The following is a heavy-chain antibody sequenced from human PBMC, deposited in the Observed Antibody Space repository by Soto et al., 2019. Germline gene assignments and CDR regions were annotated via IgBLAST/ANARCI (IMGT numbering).Heavy chain of an antibody. V-gene: IGHV3-23*01. Sequence: PGGSLRLSCAASGFTFSSYAMSWVRQAPGKGLEWVSGINGSGGNTYYADSVKGRFTISRDNAKNTLYLQMNSLRAEDTAVYYCAQTAVTANGFDYWGQGTLVTVSS. CDR2: INGSGGNT. CDR3: AQTAVTANGFDY. CDR1: GFTFSSYA. D-gene: IGHD2-21*02. J-gene: IGHJ4*02.